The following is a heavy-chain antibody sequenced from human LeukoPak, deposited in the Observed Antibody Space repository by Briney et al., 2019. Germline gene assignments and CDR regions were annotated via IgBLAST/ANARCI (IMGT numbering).Heavy chain of an antibody. J-gene: IGHJ4*02. V-gene: IGHV3-21*01. Sequence: GGSLRLSCAAPGFIFSVSDMVWARQAPGKGLEWVSTITHNSANIYYADSVKGRFSISRDNARNSLFLQMNSLSAEDTAVYYCAVNFRHWGPGTLVTVSS. CDR2: ITHNSANI. D-gene: IGHD2/OR15-2a*01. CDR1: GFIFSVSD. CDR3: AVNFRH.